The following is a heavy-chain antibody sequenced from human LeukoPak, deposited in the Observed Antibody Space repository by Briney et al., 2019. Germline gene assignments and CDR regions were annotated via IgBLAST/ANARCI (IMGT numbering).Heavy chain of an antibody. Sequence: SETRSLTCAVYGGSFSGYYWSWIRQPPGKGLEWIGEINHSGSTNYNPSLKSRVTISVDTSKNQFSLKLSSVTAADTAVYYCATFDYYDSSGTLLGYWGQGTLVTVSS. CDR1: GGSFSGYY. V-gene: IGHV4-34*01. D-gene: IGHD3-22*01. J-gene: IGHJ4*02. CDR2: INHSGST. CDR3: ATFDYYDSSGTLLGY.